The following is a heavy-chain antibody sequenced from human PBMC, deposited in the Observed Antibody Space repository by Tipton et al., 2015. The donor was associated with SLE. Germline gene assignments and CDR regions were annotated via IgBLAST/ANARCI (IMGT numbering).Heavy chain of an antibody. CDR3: AREEVIMNAFDI. CDR2: ISYDGSNK. V-gene: IGHV3-30*04. Sequence: SLRLSCAASGFFFGDYAMHWVRQAPGKGLEWVAVISYDGSNKYYADSVKGRFTISRDNSKNTLYLQMNSLRAEDAAVYYCAREEVIMNAFDIWGQGTMVTVSS. J-gene: IGHJ3*02. D-gene: IGHD3-3*01. CDR1: GFFFGDYA.